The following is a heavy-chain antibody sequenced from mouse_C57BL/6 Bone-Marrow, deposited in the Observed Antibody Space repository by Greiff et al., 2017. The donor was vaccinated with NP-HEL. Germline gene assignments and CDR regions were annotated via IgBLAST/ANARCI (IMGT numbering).Heavy chain of an antibody. J-gene: IGHJ3*01. D-gene: IGHD3-3*01. V-gene: IGHV1-85*01. CDR2: IYPRDGST. Sequence: QVHVKQSGPELVKPGASVKLSCKASGYTFTSYDINWVKQRPGQGLEWIGWIYPRDGSTKYNEKFKGKATLPVDTSSSTAYMELHSLTSEDSAVYFCATGTGAYWGQGTLVTVSA. CDR1: GYTFTSYD. CDR3: ATGTGAY.